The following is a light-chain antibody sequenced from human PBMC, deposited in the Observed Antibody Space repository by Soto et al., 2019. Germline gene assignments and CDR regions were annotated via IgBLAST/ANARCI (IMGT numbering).Light chain of an antibody. Sequence: DIQMTQSPSSLSASVGDRVTITCRASQTPTTFINWYQQKPGKAPRLLIYATSTLQSGVPSRFSGRDSGADFTLTINNLQPEDFATYYCQQPPHTFGPGTKVEIK. CDR2: ATS. J-gene: IGKJ2*01. CDR1: QTPTTF. V-gene: IGKV1-39*01. CDR3: QQPPHT.